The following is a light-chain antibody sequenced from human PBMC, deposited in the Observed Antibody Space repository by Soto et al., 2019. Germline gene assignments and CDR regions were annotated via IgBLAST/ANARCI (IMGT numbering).Light chain of an antibody. CDR3: MHGTPGA. V-gene: IGKV2-30*02. J-gene: IGKJ2*01. Sequence: DVVVTQSPLSLPVTLGQPASISCKSSHSPVHSDGKTSLDWFQQRPGQSPRRLIYAVSSRDSGVPDRVGGSGSGTDFTLKISRVEAEDVGVYYCMHGTPGAFGQGTKLEIK. CDR1: HSPVHSDGKTS. CDR2: AVS.